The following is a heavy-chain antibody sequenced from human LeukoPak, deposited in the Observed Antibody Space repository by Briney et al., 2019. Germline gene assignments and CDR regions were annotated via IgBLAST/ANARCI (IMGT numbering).Heavy chain of an antibody. V-gene: IGHV1-69*04. CDR3: AADSSGYYSSVQGVDY. CDR1: GGTFSSYA. CDR2: IIPILGIA. J-gene: IGHJ4*02. D-gene: IGHD3-22*01. Sequence: GASVKVSCKASGGTFSSYAISWVRQAPGQGLEWMGRIIPILGIANYAQKFQGRVTITADKSTSTAYMELSSLRSEDTAVYYCAADSSGYYSSVQGVDYWGQGTLVTVSS.